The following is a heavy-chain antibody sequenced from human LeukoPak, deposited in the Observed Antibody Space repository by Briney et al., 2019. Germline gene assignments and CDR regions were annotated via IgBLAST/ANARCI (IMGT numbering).Heavy chain of an antibody. CDR3: ARRATAVGGPLDL. J-gene: IGHJ5*02. CDR2: IYPGDSDT. V-gene: IGHV5-51*01. Sequence: LGESLKISCKGSGYSFINYWIGWVRQMPGKGLEWMGIIYPGDSDTRYSQSFQGQVTISVDKSSTTAYLQWSSLKASDTATYYCARRATAVGGPLDLWGQGTLVTVSS. D-gene: IGHD2-15*01. CDR1: GYSFINYW.